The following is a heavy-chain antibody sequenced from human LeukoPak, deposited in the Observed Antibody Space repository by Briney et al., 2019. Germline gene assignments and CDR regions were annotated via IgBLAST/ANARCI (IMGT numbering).Heavy chain of an antibody. CDR3: ARDRSGIGYGLDY. CDR1: GGSVSSDSYY. CDR2: IYYSGNT. V-gene: IGHV4-61*01. Sequence: SETLSLTCTVSGGSVSSDSYYWSWIRQHPGKGLEWIGYIYYSGNTKYNPSLNSRVTISVDTSKNQFSLKLSSVTAADTAVYFCARDRSGIGYGLDYWGQGTVVTVSS. D-gene: IGHD5-18*01. J-gene: IGHJ4*02.